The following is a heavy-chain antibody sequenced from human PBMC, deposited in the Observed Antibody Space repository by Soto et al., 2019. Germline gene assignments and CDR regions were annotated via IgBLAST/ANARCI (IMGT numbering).Heavy chain of an antibody. CDR1: GGSISSSSYY. D-gene: IGHD5-18*01. CDR3: ARRAGRFYSDAFDY. J-gene: IGHJ4*02. V-gene: IGHV4-39*01. Sequence: SETLSLACTVSGGSISSSSYYWGWIRQPPGKGLEWIGSIYYSGSTYYSPSLKSRVTISVDTSKNQFSLKLSSVTAADTAVYYCARRAGRFYSDAFDYRGQGTLVTVS. CDR2: IYYSGST.